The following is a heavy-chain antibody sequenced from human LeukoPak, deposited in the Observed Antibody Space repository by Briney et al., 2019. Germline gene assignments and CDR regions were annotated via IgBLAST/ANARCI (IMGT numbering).Heavy chain of an antibody. D-gene: IGHD3-22*01. Sequence: GGSPRLSCAASGFTFSSYAMSWVRQAPGKGLEWVSAISGSGGSTYYADSVKGRFTISRDNSKNTLYLQMNSLRAEDTAVYYCAKDRHEYYYDSSGYPNWGQGTLVTVSS. J-gene: IGHJ4*02. CDR3: AKDRHEYYYDSSGYPN. CDR1: GFTFSSYA. V-gene: IGHV3-23*01. CDR2: ISGSGGST.